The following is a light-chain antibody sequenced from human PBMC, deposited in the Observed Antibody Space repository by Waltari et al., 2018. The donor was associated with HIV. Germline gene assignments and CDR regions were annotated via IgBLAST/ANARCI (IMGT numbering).Light chain of an antibody. V-gene: IGKV1-33*01. CDR1: QDIIKY. CDR2: AAS. Sequence: DIQMTQSPSSLSASVRDRVTITCQASQDIIKYLNWYQQKPGKAPKLLIYAASNLETGVPARFSGGGSGTDFTFTISSLQPEDIATYYCQQYDNLPLTFGGGTKVE. CDR3: QQYDNLPLT. J-gene: IGKJ4*01.